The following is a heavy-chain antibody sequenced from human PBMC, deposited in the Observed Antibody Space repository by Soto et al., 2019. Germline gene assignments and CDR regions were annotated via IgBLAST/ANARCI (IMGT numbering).Heavy chain of an antibody. CDR1: GGSISSYY. D-gene: IGHD2-2*01. CDR2: IYYSGSA. J-gene: IGHJ6*03. Sequence: SETLSLTCTVSGGSISSYYWSWIRQPPGKGLEWIGYIYYSGSANYNPSLKSRVTISVDTSKNQFSLKLSSVTAADTAVYYCARVHCSSTSCHPLYYYYYYMDVWGKGTTVTVSS. CDR3: ARVHCSSTSCHPLYYYYYYMDV. V-gene: IGHV4-59*01.